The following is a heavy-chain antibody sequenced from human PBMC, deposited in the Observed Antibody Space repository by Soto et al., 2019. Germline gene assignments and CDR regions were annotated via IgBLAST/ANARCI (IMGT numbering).Heavy chain of an antibody. J-gene: IGHJ4*02. CDR3: ARLKPGDYSNDY. CDR1: GYTFTSYD. D-gene: IGHD4-17*01. V-gene: IGHV3-72*01. Sequence: SCKASGYTFTSYDINWVRQATGQGLEWVGRTRNKANSYTTEYAASVKCRFTISRDDSKDSLYLQINSLTPEATAVYYCARLKPGDYSNDYWGQGTMVT. CDR2: TRNKANSYTT.